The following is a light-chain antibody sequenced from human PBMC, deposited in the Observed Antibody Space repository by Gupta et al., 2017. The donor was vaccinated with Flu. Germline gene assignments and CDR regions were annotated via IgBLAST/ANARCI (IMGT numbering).Light chain of an antibody. CDR2: RNS. J-gene: IGLJ3*02. CDR1: SSNIGSNY. V-gene: IGLV1-47*01. CDR3: AAWDDSLSGRV. Sequence: HSVLTQPPSASGTPGQRVTISCSGSSSNIGSNYVYWYQHLPGTAPKLLIYRNSLRPSGVPDRVSASKSGTSASLAISGVRSEDEAEYYCAAWDDSLSGRVFGGGTKLTVL.